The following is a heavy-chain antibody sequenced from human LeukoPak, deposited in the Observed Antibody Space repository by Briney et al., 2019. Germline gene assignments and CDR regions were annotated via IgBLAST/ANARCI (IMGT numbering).Heavy chain of an antibody. CDR2: IYYSGST. J-gene: IGHJ4*02. V-gene: IGHV4-59*01. CDR1: GGSISSYY. Sequence: SETPSLTCTVSGGSISSYYWSWIRQPPGKGLEWIGYIYYSGSTNYNPSLKSRVTISVDTSKNQFSLKLSSVTAADTAVYYCARVFRSPHYSGYDLYYFDYWGQGTLVTVSS. CDR3: ARVFRSPHYSGYDLYYFDY. D-gene: IGHD5-12*01.